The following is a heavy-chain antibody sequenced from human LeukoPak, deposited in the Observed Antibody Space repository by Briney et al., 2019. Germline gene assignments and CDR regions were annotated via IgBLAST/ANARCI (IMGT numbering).Heavy chain of an antibody. D-gene: IGHD3-10*01. V-gene: IGHV1-2*02. Sequence: GASVKVSCKASGYTFTGYYMHWVRQAPGQGLEWMGWINPNSGGTNYAQKFQGRVTMTRDTSISTAYMELSRLRSDDTAVYYCARDWYYGSGSYLPSAWGQGTLVTVSS. CDR3: ARDWYYGSGSYLPSA. CDR2: INPNSGGT. J-gene: IGHJ5*02. CDR1: GYTFTGYY.